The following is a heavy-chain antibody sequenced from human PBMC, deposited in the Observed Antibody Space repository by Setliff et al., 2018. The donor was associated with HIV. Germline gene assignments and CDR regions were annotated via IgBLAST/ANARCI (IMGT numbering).Heavy chain of an antibody. CDR3: ARDPTGHYFDF. Sequence: ASVKVSCKASGHIFIGYYLHWVRQAPGQGLEWMGWINPNSGDTNYAQKFQGRVTMTRDTSISTAYMELSRLRSDDTAVYYCARDPTGHYFDFWGQGTLVTVSS. D-gene: IGHD1-1*01. J-gene: IGHJ4*02. CDR2: INPNSGDT. V-gene: IGHV1-2*02. CDR1: GHIFIGYY.